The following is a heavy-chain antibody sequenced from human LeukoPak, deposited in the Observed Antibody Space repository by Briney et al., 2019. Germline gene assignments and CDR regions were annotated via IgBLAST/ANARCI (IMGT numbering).Heavy chain of an antibody. D-gene: IGHD4-23*01. CDR3: ARGAVVTFPNAFDI. Sequence: EASETLSLTCTVSGGSISSYYWSWIRQPPGKGLEWIGYIYYSGSTNYNPSLKSRVTISVDTSKNQFSLKLSSVTAADTAVYYCARGAVVTFPNAFDIWGQGTMVTVFS. CDR2: IYYSGST. J-gene: IGHJ3*02. V-gene: IGHV4-59*01. CDR1: GGSISSYY.